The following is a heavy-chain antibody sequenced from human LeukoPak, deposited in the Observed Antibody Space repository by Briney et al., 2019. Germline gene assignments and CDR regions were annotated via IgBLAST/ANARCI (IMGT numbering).Heavy chain of an antibody. V-gene: IGHV3-9*01. D-gene: IGHD1-26*01. J-gene: IGHJ2*01. CDR1: GFTLDDYA. Sequence: GGSLRLSCAASGFTLDDYAMHWVRQAPGKGLEWVSGISWNSGSIGYADSVKGRFTISRDNAKNSLYLQMNSLRAEDTALYYCAKDIGGSYPRGYWYFDLWGRGTLVTVSS. CDR3: AKDIGGSYPRGYWYFDL. CDR2: ISWNSGSI.